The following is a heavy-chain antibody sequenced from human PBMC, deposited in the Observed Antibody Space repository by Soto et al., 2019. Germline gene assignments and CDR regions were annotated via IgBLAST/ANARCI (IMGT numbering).Heavy chain of an antibody. J-gene: IGHJ6*02. CDR2: ISAYDGST. D-gene: IGHD6-25*01. V-gene: IGHV1-46*01. CDR3: ARGDGRGSSGFYYYYGIDV. Sequence: QVQLVQSGAEVKKPGASVKVSCKASGFTFTNYFFHWVRQAPRQGLEWMGIISAYDGSTNYVQSLQGRVTMTSDTSTSTVYMELSSLRSADTAVYYCARGDGRGSSGFYYYYGIDVWGHGTTVTVSS. CDR1: GFTFTNYF.